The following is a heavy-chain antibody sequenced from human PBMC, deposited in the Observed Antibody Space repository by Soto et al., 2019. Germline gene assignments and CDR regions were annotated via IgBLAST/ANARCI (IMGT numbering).Heavy chain of an antibody. CDR1: GYTFSDYN. Sequence: QEQLVQSGAEVKKPGASVVISCKTSGYTFSDYNIFWVRQAPGQGLEFVGVINPSGGGAGYAPSFPGRVTMTRDTSTRTVYMELSSLKSEDTAVYYCAKGRSLTVLAYYYHGWDVWGQGTTVTVSS. V-gene: IGHV1-46*01. CDR3: AKGRSLTVLAYYYHGWDV. D-gene: IGHD7-27*01. CDR2: INPSGGGA. J-gene: IGHJ6*02.